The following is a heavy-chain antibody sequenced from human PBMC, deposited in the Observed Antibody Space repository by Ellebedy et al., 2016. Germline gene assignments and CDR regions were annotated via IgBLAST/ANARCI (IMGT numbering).Heavy chain of an antibody. J-gene: IGHJ5*02. V-gene: IGHV1-46*01. CDR1: GYTFTHYA. Sequence: ASVKVSCKASGYTFTHYAINWVRQAPGQGFEWMAVIKPSGGDTSYAQKCQGRVTLTRDTSTSTVYMELSSLRSEDTAVYYCARTERSFFYLWGQGALVTVSS. CDR2: IKPSGGDT. D-gene: IGHD1-1*01. CDR3: ARTERSFFYL.